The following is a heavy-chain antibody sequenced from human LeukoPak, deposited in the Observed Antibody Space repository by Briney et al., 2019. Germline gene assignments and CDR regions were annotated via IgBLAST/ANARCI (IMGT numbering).Heavy chain of an antibody. D-gene: IGHD1-26*01. J-gene: IGHJ4*02. V-gene: IGHV3-23*01. CDR1: GFSFYNFA. CDR2: ISGSGGSL. CDR3: VKVSGRGPRGPFDS. Sequence: GGSLRLSCAASGFSFYNFAMSWVRQAPGKGLEWVSGISGSGGSLYYAESVKGRFSISRDVSKSMLYLEMKGLRVDDTAVYYCVKVSGRGPRGPFDSWGQGTLVTVSS.